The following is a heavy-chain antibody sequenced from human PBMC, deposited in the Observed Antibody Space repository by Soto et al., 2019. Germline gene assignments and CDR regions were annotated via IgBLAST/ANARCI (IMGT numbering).Heavy chain of an antibody. J-gene: IGHJ6*02. CDR3: ARDSYRGRDFWSGYIGHYYYYGMDV. Sequence: QVQLQESGPGLVKPSQTLSLTCTVSGGSISSGGYYWSWIRQHPGKGLEWIGYIYYSGSTYYNPSLKSRVTISVDTSKNQFSLKLSSVTAADTAVYYCARDSYRGRDFWSGYIGHYYYYGMDVWGQGTTVTVSS. D-gene: IGHD3-3*01. CDR2: IYYSGST. V-gene: IGHV4-31*03. CDR1: GGSISSGGYY.